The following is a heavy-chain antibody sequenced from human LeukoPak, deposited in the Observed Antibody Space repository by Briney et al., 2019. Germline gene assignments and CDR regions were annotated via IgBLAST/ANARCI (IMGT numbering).Heavy chain of an antibody. V-gene: IGHV3-30*03. D-gene: IGHD6-19*01. CDR2: ISYDGSTK. Sequence: GGSLRLSCAASGFTFTGYGMHWVRQAPGKGLEGVAVISYDGSTKYYTDSVKGRFTNSRDNSKNTLYLQMNSLRAEDTAVYYCARVVSSGWYYMDVWGKGTTVTVSS. CDR3: ARVVSSGWYYMDV. CDR1: GFTFTGYG. J-gene: IGHJ6*03.